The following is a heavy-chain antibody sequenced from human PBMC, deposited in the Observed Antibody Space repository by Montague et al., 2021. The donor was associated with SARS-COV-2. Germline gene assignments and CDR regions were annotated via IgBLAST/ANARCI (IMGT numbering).Heavy chain of an antibody. CDR1: GGSFSGYY. CDR2: INHSGST. Sequence: SETLSLTCAVYGGSFSGYYWSWIRQPPGKGLERIGEINHSGSTNYNPSLKSRVTISVDTSKNQFSLKLSSVTAADTAVYYCARVRYYGSGTSLGMDVWGQGTTVTVSS. CDR3: ARVRYYGSGTSLGMDV. V-gene: IGHV4-34*01. J-gene: IGHJ6*02. D-gene: IGHD3-10*01.